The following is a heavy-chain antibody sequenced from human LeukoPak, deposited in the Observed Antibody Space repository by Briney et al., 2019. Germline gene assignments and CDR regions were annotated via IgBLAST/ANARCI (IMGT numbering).Heavy chain of an antibody. CDR1: GYTFTSYY. CDR2: INPSGGST. J-gene: IGHJ4*02. D-gene: IGHD3-22*01. V-gene: IGHV1-46*01. CDR3: ATLRDSSSRTSVYYFDY. Sequence: ASVKVSCKASGYTFTSYYMHWVRQAPGQGLEWMGIINPSGGSTSYAQKFQGRVTMTRDTSTSTVYMELSSLRSEDTAVYYSATLRDSSSRTSVYYFDYWGQGTLVTVSS.